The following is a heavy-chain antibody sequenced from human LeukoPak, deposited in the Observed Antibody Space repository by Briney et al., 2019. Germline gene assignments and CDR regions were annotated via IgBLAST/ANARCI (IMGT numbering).Heavy chain of an antibody. D-gene: IGHD2-21*01. J-gene: IGHJ4*02. CDR1: GFTFSDYY. Sequence: GGSLRLSCAASGFTFSDYYMSWIRQAPGKGLEWVSYISSSGSTIYYADSVKGRFAISRDNAKNSLYLQMNSLRAEDTAVYYCASGTLELPVFLPDYWGQGTLVTVSS. CDR3: ASGTLELPVFLPDY. V-gene: IGHV3-11*01. CDR2: ISSSGSTI.